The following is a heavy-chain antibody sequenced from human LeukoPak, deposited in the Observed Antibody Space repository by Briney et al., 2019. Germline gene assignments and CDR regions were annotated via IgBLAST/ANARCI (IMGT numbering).Heavy chain of an antibody. Sequence: GGSLRLSCAASGFTFNRYTMNWVRQAPGKGLEWVSSISSSTTYIYYADSVKGRFTISRDDAKNSLYLQMNSLRVEDTAVYFCATGSGFIADCGGDCYYPLGYFDYWGQGSLVTVSS. V-gene: IGHV3-21*06. CDR2: ISSSTTYI. D-gene: IGHD2-21*02. CDR1: GFTFNRYT. CDR3: ATGSGFIADCGGDCYYPLGYFDY. J-gene: IGHJ4*02.